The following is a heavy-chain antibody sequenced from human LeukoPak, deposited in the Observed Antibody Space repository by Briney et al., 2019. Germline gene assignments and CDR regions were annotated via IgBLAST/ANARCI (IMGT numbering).Heavy chain of an antibody. V-gene: IGHV4-34*01. CDR1: GGSFSGYY. CDR2: INHSGST. J-gene: IGHJ4*02. CDR3: ARRPGYCSSTSCYSTPRFDY. D-gene: IGHD2-2*01. Sequence: SETLSLTCAVYGGSFSGYYWSWIRQPPGKGVEWIGEINHSGSTNYNSSLKSRVTISVDTSKNQFSLKLSSVTAADTAVYYCARRPGYCSSTSCYSTPRFDYWGQGTLVTVSS.